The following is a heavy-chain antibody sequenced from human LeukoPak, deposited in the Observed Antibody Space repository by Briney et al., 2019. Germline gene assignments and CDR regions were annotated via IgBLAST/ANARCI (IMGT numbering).Heavy chain of an antibody. J-gene: IGHJ4*02. V-gene: IGHV3-15*01. D-gene: IGHD5-18*01. CDR1: GFTFSNAW. Sequence: PGGSLRLSCAASGFTFSNAWMSWVRQAPGKGLEWVGRIKSKTDGGTTDYAAPVKGRFTISRDDSKNTLYLQMNSLKTEDTAVYYCTTARPDKKRLPFDYWGQGTLVTVTS. CDR2: IKSKTDGGTT. CDR3: TTARPDKKRLPFDY.